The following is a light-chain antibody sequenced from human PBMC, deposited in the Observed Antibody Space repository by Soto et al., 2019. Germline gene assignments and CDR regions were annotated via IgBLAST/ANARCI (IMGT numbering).Light chain of an antibody. V-gene: IGLV2-14*01. CDR1: SSDVGGYTY. Sequence: QSDLTQPASVFGCPGQSITSSCAGASSDVGGYTYVSWYQQHPGKAPKLMIYDVSNRPSGVSNRFSGSKSGNTASLTISGLQAEDDADDYGTSYTSSSTPYVFGGGTKVPVL. CDR3: TSYTSSSTPYV. CDR2: DVS. J-gene: IGLJ1*01.